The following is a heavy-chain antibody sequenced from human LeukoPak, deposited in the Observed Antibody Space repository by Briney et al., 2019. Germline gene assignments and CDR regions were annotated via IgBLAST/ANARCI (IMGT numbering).Heavy chain of an antibody. CDR2: ISSSSSYI. V-gene: IGHV3-21*01. Sequence: GGSLRLSCAASGFTFSSYSMNSVRQAPGKGLEWVSSISSSSSYIYYADSVKGRFTISRDNAKNSLYLQMNRLRAEDTAVYYCARDIWVPYPHPITAAGTGADYWGQGTLVTVSS. J-gene: IGHJ4*02. CDR1: GFTFSSYS. D-gene: IGHD6-13*01. CDR3: ARDIWVPYPHPITAAGTGADY.